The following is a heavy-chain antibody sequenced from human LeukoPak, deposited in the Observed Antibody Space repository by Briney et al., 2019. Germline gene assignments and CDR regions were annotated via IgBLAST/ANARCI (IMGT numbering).Heavy chain of an antibody. D-gene: IGHD3-10*01. V-gene: IGHV4-38-2*02. CDR3: ARVRLLWFGEPGTVDY. CDR2: INHSGIT. Sequence: ASETLSLTCTVSSYSISSGYYWGWIRQPPGQGLEWIASINHSGITYYNPSLKSRVTISVDTSKNQFSLKVTSVTAADTAVYYCARVRLLWFGEPGTVDYWGQGTLVTVSS. CDR1: SYSISSGYY. J-gene: IGHJ4*02.